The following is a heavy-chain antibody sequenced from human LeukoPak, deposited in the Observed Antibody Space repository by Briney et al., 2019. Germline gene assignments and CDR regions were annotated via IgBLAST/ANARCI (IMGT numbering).Heavy chain of an antibody. Sequence: GGSLRLSCAASGFTFSSYAMSWVRQAPGKGLEWVSVISGSGKNTYYADSVKGRFTISRDNSKNTLYLQMNSLRAEDTAVYYCAKADYEPSPEYYFDYWGQGTLVTVSS. J-gene: IGHJ4*02. V-gene: IGHV3-23*01. CDR1: GFTFSSYA. CDR2: ISGSGKNT. D-gene: IGHD4-17*01. CDR3: AKADYEPSPEYYFDY.